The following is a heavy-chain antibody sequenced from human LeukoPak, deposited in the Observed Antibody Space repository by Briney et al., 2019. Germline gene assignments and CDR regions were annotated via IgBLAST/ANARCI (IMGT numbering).Heavy chain of an antibody. Sequence: SGTLSLTCTASGGSISSYYWSWIRQPPGQGLEWIGYIYYSASTNYNPSLKSRVTISVDTSKNQFSLKLSSVTAADTAVYYCARDEYNWFDPWGQGTLVTVSS. J-gene: IGHJ5*02. V-gene: IGHV4-59*01. CDR2: IYYSAST. CDR3: ARDEYNWFDP. CDR1: GGSISSYY.